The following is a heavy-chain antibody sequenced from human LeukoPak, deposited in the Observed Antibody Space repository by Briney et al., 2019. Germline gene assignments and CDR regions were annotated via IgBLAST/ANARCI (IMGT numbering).Heavy chain of an antibody. J-gene: IGHJ6*02. CDR1: GGTFSNNA. V-gene: IGHV1-69*13. Sequence: ASVTVSCKASGGTFSNNAINWVRQAPGQGLEWMGGIIPIFGTANYAQKFQGRVTITADEYTSTAYMELRSLRSEDTAVYYCARAGRGYSYGLTPGAYHYYGMDVWGQGTAVTVSS. D-gene: IGHD5-18*01. CDR2: IIPIFGTA. CDR3: ARAGRGYSYGLTPGAYHYYGMDV.